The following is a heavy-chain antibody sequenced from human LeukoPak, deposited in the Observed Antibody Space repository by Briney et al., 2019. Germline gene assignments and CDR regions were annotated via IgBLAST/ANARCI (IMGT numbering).Heavy chain of an antibody. CDR3: ARDHPDGSRSRATYYYYGMDV. CDR1: GGSISSYY. D-gene: IGHD1-14*01. CDR2: IYTSGST. J-gene: IGHJ6*02. Sequence: SETLSLTCTVSGGSISSYYWSWIRQPAGKGLEWIGRIYTSGSTNYNPSLKSRVTMSVDTSKNQFSLKLSSVTAADTAVYYCARDHPDGSRSRATYYYYGMDVWGQGTTVTVSS. V-gene: IGHV4-4*07.